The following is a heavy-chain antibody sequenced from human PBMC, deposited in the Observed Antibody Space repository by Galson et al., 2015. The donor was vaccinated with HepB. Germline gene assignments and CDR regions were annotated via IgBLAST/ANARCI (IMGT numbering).Heavy chain of an antibody. CDR2: IYTSGST. Sequence: TLSLTCTVSGGSISSGSYYWSWIRQPAGKGLEWIGRIYTSGSTNYNPSLKSRITMSVDTSKNQFSLKLSSVTAADTAVYHCARGRGYCSSASCYAPTYWGQGTLVTVSS. CDR1: GGSISSGSYY. J-gene: IGHJ4*02. V-gene: IGHV4-61*02. CDR3: ARGRGYCSSASCYAPTY. D-gene: IGHD2-2*01.